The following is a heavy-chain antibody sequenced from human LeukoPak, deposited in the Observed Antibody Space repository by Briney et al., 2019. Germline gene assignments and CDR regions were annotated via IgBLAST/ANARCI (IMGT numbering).Heavy chain of an antibody. V-gene: IGHV3-23*01. CDR3: ALYCSGGRCYPIGGAFDI. CDR2: ISRSGDST. J-gene: IGHJ3*02. Sequence: GGSLRLSCAASGFTFSSYDMSWVRQAPGKGLEWVSAISRSGDSTYYVDSVKGRFTISRDNSRNTLYLQMNSLRAEDTAVYYCALYCSGGRCYPIGGAFDIWGRGTMVTVSS. D-gene: IGHD2-15*01. CDR1: GFTFSSYD.